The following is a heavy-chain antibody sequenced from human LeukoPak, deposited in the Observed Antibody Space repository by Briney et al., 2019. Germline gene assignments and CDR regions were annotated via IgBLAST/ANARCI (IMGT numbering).Heavy chain of an antibody. CDR1: GFTFSEYT. CDR3: ASRCGVGAIDAFDI. J-gene: IGHJ3*02. Sequence: GGSLRLSCAASGFTFSEYTIHWVRQAPGKGLEWVAVMSNDGSIKKYANSVKGRFTISRDNSKSTLYLQMDSLRAEDTAVYYCASRCGVGAIDAFDIWGQGTMVTVSS. D-gene: IGHD1-26*01. CDR2: MSNDGSIK. V-gene: IGHV3-30-3*01.